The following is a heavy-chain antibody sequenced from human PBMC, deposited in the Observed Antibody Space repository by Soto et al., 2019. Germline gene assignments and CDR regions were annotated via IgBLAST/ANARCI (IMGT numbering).Heavy chain of an antibody. V-gene: IGHV3-48*02. CDR1: GFSFSVYS. CDR2: ISGSSSTI. D-gene: IGHD3-22*01. J-gene: IGHJ4*02. Sequence: GGSLRLSCAASGFSFSVYSMNWVRQAPGKGLEWVSYISGSSSTIYYADSVKGRFTISRDNAKNSLYLQLSSLRDEDTAIYYCARESSGYPDSWGRGTLVTVSS. CDR3: ARESSGYPDS.